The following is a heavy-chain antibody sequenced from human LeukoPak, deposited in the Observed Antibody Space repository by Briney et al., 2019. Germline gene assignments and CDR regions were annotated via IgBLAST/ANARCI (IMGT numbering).Heavy chain of an antibody. J-gene: IGHJ4*02. CDR3: VKSGGYGLIDY. CDR2: IYSSGST. D-gene: IGHD1-26*01. Sequence: SETLSLTCAVSGASISGSGYCWGWIRQPPGKGLEWIGNIYSSGSTYYNASLQSRVTISIDTSKNQFSLRLSSVTAAGTAMYYCVKSGGYGLIDYWGQGTRVTVSS. V-gene: IGHV4-39*01. CDR1: GASISGSGYC.